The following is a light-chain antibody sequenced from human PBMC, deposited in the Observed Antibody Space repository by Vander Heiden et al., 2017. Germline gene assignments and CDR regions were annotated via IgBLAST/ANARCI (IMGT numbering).Light chain of an antibody. Sequence: EIVMTQPPATLSVSPGERATLSCRASQSVSSNLAWYQQKPCQAPRLLIYGASTRASGIAARFSGSGSGIEFTLTISSLQSEDFAVYYCQQYNYWPPLTFGGGTKVEIK. CDR2: GAS. J-gene: IGKJ4*01. V-gene: IGKV3-15*01. CDR1: QSVSSN. CDR3: QQYNYWPPLT.